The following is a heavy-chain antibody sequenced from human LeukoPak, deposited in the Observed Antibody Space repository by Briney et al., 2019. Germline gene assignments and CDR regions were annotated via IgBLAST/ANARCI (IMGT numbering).Heavy chain of an antibody. CDR2: MNQDGSQK. CDR3: ARDWFDGDYDRFDY. Sequence: GGSLRLSCAVSGFTFSSYWMSWFRQAPGKGLEWVANMNQDGSQKFSVDSVKGRFTISRDNAKNSLSLQMNSLRVEDTAVYYCARDWFDGDYDRFDYWGQGTLVTVSS. D-gene: IGHD4-17*01. J-gene: IGHJ4*02. V-gene: IGHV3-7*03. CDR1: GFTFSSYW.